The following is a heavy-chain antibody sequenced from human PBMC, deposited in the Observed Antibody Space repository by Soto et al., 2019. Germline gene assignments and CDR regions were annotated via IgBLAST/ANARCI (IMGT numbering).Heavy chain of an antibody. J-gene: IGHJ4*02. CDR3: AGGSGWLVTD. CDR1: GFTLSSYW. Sequence: EVQLVESGGGLVQPGGSLRLSCAASGFTLSSYWMNWVRQAPGKGLEWVANIKQDESEKYYVDSVKGRFTISRDNARNSLYLQMNSLRVEDTAVYFCAGGSGWLVTDWGQGTLVTVSS. D-gene: IGHD6-19*01. CDR2: IKQDESEK. V-gene: IGHV3-7*04.